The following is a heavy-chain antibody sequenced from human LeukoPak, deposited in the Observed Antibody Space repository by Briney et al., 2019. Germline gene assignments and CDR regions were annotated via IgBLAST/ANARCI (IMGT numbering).Heavy chain of an antibody. Sequence: GGSLRLSCAGSGFTFSDYGIHWVRQAPGKGLEWMTIISYDGNYKAYADSVKGRFTISRDNSKNTVYLQMNSLRAEDTAVYYCAKDLVAYYGTACYSYFDYWGQGTVVTVSS. CDR3: AKDLVAYYGTACYSYFDY. D-gene: IGHD2-21*02. CDR2: ISYDGNYK. CDR1: GFTFSDYG. V-gene: IGHV3-30*18. J-gene: IGHJ4*02.